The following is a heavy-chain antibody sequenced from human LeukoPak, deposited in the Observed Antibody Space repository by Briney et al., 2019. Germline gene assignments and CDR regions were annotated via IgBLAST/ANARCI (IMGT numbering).Heavy chain of an antibody. CDR2: ISAYNGNT. J-gene: IGHJ4*02. D-gene: IGHD3-16*01. V-gene: IGHV1-18*01. CDR1: GYTFTSYG. Sequence: SVKVSCKASGYTFTSYGISWVRQAPGQGLGWMGWISAYNGNTNYAQKLQGRVTMTTDTSTSTAYMELRSLRSDDTVVYYCARDGAGEYYFDYWGQGTLVTVSS. CDR3: ARDGAGEYYFDY.